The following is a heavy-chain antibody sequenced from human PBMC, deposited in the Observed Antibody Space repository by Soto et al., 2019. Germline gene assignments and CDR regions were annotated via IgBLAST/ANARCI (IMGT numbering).Heavy chain of an antibody. CDR1: GFTFDDYT. V-gene: IGHV3-43*01. J-gene: IGHJ4*02. D-gene: IGHD3-22*01. CDR2: ISWDGGST. CDR3: ARGYYYDSSGWYYFDY. Sequence: GGSLRLSCAASGFTFDDYTMHWVRQAPGKGLEWVSLISWDGGSTYYADSVKGRFTISRDNSKNSLYLQMNSLRTEDTALYYCARGYYYDSSGWYYFDYWGQGTLVTVSS.